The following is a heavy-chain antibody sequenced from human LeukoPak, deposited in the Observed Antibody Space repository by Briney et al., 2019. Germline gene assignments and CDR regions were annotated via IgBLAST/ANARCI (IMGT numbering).Heavy chain of an antibody. Sequence: ASVKVSCKASGYTFTGYYMHWVRQAPGQGLEWMGWINPNSGGTNYAQKFQGRVTMTRDTSISTAYMELSRLRSDDTAVYYCARVGDDYGDCEIENYFDYWGQGTLVTVSS. CDR3: ARVGDDYGDCEIENYFDY. CDR1: GYTFTGYY. CDR2: INPNSGGT. J-gene: IGHJ4*02. D-gene: IGHD4-17*01. V-gene: IGHV1-2*02.